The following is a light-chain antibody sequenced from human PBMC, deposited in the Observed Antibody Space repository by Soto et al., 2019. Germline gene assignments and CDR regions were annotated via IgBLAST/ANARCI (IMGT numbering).Light chain of an antibody. V-gene: IGKV3-20*01. CDR3: QQYGSSPRT. CDR1: ERISSTS. J-gene: IGKJ1*01. Sequence: EIVLTQSPGTLSLSTGERATLSCRASERISSTSLAWYQQRPGQAPRLLIFGASSRATGIPDRFSGSASGTDFTLTISRLEPEDFAVYYCQQYGSSPRTFGQGTKVEF. CDR2: GAS.